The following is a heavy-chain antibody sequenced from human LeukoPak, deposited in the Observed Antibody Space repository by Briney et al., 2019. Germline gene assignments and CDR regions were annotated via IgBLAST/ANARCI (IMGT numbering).Heavy chain of an antibody. D-gene: IGHD5-18*01. CDR3: ARYSYGYGDY. J-gene: IGHJ4*02. CDR2: INHSGST. Sequence: SETLSLTCAVYGGSFSGYYWSWIRQPPGKGLEWIGEINHSGSTNYNPSLKSRVTISVDTSKNQFPLKLSSVTAADTAVYYCARYSYGYGDYWGQGTLVTVSS. V-gene: IGHV4-34*01. CDR1: GGSFSGYY.